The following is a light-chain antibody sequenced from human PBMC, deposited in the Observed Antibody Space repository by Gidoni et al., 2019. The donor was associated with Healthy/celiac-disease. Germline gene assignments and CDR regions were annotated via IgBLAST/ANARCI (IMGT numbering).Light chain of an antibody. Sequence: EIVLPQSPGTLSLSPGERATLTCRASLSVSSSYLAWHQQKPGQAPRLLIYGASSRATGSLDRCSGSGSGTDFTITISRLEPEDFAVYYCQQYAGTFGQGTKVEIK. V-gene: IGKV3-20*01. CDR2: GAS. J-gene: IGKJ1*01. CDR1: LSVSSSY. CDR3: QQYAGT.